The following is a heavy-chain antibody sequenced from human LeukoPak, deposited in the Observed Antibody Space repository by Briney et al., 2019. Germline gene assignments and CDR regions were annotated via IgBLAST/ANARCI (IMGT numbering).Heavy chain of an antibody. CDR2: IYYSGST. CDR1: GGSISSYY. Sequence: PSETLSLTCTVSGGSISSYYWSWIRQPPGKGLEWIGYIYYSGSTNYNPSLKSRVTISVDTSKNQFSLKLSSVTAADTAVYYCARSYYDSSGFNDLWGRGTLVTVSS. D-gene: IGHD3-22*01. J-gene: IGHJ2*01. V-gene: IGHV4-59*01. CDR3: ARSYYDSSGFNDL.